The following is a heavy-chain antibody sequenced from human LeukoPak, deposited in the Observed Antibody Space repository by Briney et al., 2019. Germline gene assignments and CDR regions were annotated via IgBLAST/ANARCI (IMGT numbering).Heavy chain of an antibody. CDR3: ARDSGYYDSSGYYFDY. D-gene: IGHD3-22*01. CDR1: GFTVSSNY. J-gene: IGHJ4*02. Sequence: GGSLRLSCAASGFTVSSNYMSWVRQAPGKGLEWVSVIYSGGSTYYADSVKGGFTISRDNSKNTLYLQMNSLRAEDTAVYYCARDSGYYDSSGYYFDYWGQGTLVTVSS. CDR2: IYSGGST. V-gene: IGHV3-66*01.